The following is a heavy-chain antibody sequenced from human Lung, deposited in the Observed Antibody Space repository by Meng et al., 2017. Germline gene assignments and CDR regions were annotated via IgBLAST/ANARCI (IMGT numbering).Heavy chain of an antibody. CDR3: ARGTGEVRSPYCFDY. CDR2: INPNSGDT. Sequence: QVQLVQPGAEETKPGAAVKVTCTASGYSFTGYYMHWVRQGPGQGLVWLGQINPNSGDTRYAQKFQGRVTMTRDTAISTAYMELSSLIFDDKAVYYCARGTGEVRSPYCFDYWGQGTLVTVSS. V-gene: IGHV1-2*06. CDR1: GYSFTGYY. D-gene: IGHD3-10*01. J-gene: IGHJ4*02.